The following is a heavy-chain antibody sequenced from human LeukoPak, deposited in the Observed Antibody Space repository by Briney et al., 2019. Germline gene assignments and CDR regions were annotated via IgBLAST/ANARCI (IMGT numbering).Heavy chain of an antibody. D-gene: IGHD3-16*01. V-gene: IGHV4-39*02. CDR3: ARGRGLRLFDY. J-gene: IGHJ4*02. Sequence: SETLSLTCTVSGGSISSSSHYWGWIRQPPGKGLEWIGSINYSGSTYYNPSLWSRVTISVDTSKNHFSLKLSSVTAADTAVYYCARGRGLRLFDYWGQGTLVTVSS. CDR2: INYSGST. CDR1: GGSISSSSHY.